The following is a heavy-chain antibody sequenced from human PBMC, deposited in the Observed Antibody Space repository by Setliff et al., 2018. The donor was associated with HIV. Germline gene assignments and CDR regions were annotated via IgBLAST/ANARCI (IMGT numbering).Heavy chain of an antibody. V-gene: IGHV2-70*12. Sequence: SGPTLVNPTQTLTLTCTFSGFSLSTSGMCVNWIRQPPGKALEWLAFIYWNNNKHYSTSLKSRLTVTKDTSKNRVVFTMTNMDPVDTATYYCAYSGRQLRGPYFDFWGQGTPVTVSS. J-gene: IGHJ4*02. CDR3: AYSGRQLRGPYFDF. CDR2: IYWNNNK. D-gene: IGHD1-1*01. CDR1: GFSLSTSGMC.